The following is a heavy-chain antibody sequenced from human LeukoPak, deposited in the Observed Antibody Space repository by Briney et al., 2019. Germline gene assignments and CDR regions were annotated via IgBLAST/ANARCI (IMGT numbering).Heavy chain of an antibody. J-gene: IGHJ6*02. CDR2: IRSSSSYI. Sequence: GGSLRLSCAASGFTFSSYSMNWVREAPGKGLEGVSSIRSSSSYIYYADSVKGRFTISKDNAKNSLYLQMNSLRAEDTAVYYCARTMACSGGSCYYYGMDVWGQGTTVTVSS. CDR3: ARTMACSGGSCYYYGMDV. V-gene: IGHV3-21*01. CDR1: GFTFSSYS. D-gene: IGHD2-15*01.